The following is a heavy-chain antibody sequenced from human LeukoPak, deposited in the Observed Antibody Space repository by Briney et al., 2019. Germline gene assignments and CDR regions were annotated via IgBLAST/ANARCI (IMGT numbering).Heavy chain of an antibody. CDR3: AKVYSWNNVFDP. CDR1: GGSIIGYY. J-gene: IGHJ5*02. D-gene: IGHD1/OR15-1a*01. V-gene: IGHV4-4*07. CDR2: MYTSGTT. Sequence: PSETLSLTCTVSGGSIIGYYWSWVRQAAGKGLEWIGHMYTSGTTNYNPSLKSRVTMSVDTSKNQFSLRLSSVTAADTAVYYCAKVYSWNNVFDPWGQGTLVTVSS.